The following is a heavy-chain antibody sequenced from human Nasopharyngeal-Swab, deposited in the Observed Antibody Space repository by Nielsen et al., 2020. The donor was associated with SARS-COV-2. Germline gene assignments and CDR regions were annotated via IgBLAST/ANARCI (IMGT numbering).Heavy chain of an antibody. D-gene: IGHD2-2*01. Sequence: ASVKVSCKASGYTFTGYYMHWVRQAPGQGLEWMGWISAYNGNTNYAQKLQGRVTMTTDTSTSTAYMELRSLRSDDTAVYYCARDPYSSTGCYECYYYGMDVWGQGTTVTVSS. CDR3: ARDPYSSTGCYECYYYGMDV. CDR1: GYTFTGYY. V-gene: IGHV1-18*04. CDR2: ISAYNGNT. J-gene: IGHJ6*02.